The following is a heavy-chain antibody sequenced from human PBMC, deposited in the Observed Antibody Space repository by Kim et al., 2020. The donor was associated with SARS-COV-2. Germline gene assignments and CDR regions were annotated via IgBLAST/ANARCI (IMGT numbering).Heavy chain of an antibody. CDR3: AKGIAYYYYYYMDV. CDR1: GFTFDDYA. V-gene: IGHV3-9*01. CDR2: ISWNSGSI. J-gene: IGHJ6*03. Sequence: GGSLRLSCAASGFTFDDYAMHWVRQAPGKGLEWVSGISWNSGSIGYADSVKGRFTISRDNAKNSLYLQMNSLRAEDTALYYCAKGIAYYYYYYMDVWGKETPVTVSS.